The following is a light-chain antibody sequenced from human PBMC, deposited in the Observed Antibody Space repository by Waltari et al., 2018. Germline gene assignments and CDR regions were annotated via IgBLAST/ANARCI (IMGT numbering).Light chain of an antibody. V-gene: IGLV2-11*01. CDR3: CSYAGSYWV. CDR2: DVS. Sequence: QSALTQPRPVSGSPGQPVTISCTGPSSDVGGYHFVSWYQQHPGKAPKLMIYDVSKRPSGVPDRFSGSKSGNTASLTISGLQAEDEADYYCCSYAGSYWVFGGGTKLTVL. CDR1: SSDVGGYHF. J-gene: IGLJ3*02.